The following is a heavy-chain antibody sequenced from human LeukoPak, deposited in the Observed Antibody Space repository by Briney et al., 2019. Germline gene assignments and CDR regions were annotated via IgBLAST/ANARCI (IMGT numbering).Heavy chain of an antibody. J-gene: IGHJ4*02. CDR3: ARDLYGASSSFYFDY. V-gene: IGHV4-34*01. CDR1: GGSFSGYY. Sequence: SETLSLTCAVYGGSFSGYYWSWIRQPPGKGLEWIGEINHSGSTYYNPSLKSRVTMSVDTSKNQFSLKLSSVTAADTAVYYCARDLYGASSSFYFDYWGQGTLVTVSS. D-gene: IGHD6-6*01. CDR2: INHSGST.